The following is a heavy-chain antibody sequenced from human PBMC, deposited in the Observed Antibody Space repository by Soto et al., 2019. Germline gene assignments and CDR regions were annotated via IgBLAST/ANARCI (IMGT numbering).Heavy chain of an antibody. V-gene: IGHV1-3*01. CDR3: ARNAPIIASADDPYYFDF. Sequence: QVQLVQSGAEAKRPGASVKVSCKASGYIFTRYAIHWVRQAPGQRPEWMGWINAANGNTKYSQMFHGRVTITRDRSASTSYMELSSLRFDDRAVYYCARNAPIIASADDPYYFDFWGQGTLVTVSS. CDR2: INAANGNT. J-gene: IGHJ4*02. CDR1: GYIFTRYA. D-gene: IGHD6-13*01.